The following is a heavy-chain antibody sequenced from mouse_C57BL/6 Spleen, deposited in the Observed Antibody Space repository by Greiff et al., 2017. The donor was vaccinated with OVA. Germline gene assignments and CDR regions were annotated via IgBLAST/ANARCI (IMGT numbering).Heavy chain of an antibody. CDR3: ARSKTTASNV. Sequence: QVQLQQPGAELVKPGASVKLSCKASGYTFTSYWMQWVNQRPGRGLGWIVEIDPSDSYTNYNQKFKGKATLTVDTSSSTAYMQLSSLTSEDSAVYYCARSKTTASNVWGTGTTVTVSS. CDR2: IDPSDSYT. D-gene: IGHD1-2*01. CDR1: GYTFTSYW. J-gene: IGHJ1*03. V-gene: IGHV1-50*01.